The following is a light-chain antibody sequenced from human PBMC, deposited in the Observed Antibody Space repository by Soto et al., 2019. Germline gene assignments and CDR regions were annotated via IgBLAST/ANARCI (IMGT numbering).Light chain of an antibody. CDR1: SSDVGTYNL. CDR3: CSYAGTSLV. CDR2: EGN. V-gene: IGLV2-23*01. J-gene: IGLJ2*01. Sequence: QSVLTQPASVSGSPGQSIPISCTGTSSDVGTYNLVSWYQHHPGKAPKLLIYEGNKRPSGVSDRFSGSKSGNTASLTISGLRSEDEADYYCCSYAGTSLVFGGGTKLTVL.